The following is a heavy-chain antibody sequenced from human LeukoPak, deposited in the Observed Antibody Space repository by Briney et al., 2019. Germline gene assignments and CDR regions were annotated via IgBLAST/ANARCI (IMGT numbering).Heavy chain of an antibody. D-gene: IGHD6-13*01. J-gene: IGHJ4*02. Sequence: SETPSLTCTVSGGSISSGGYYWSWIRQPPGKGLEWIGYIYHSGSTYYNPSLKSRVTISVDRSKNQFSLKLSSVTAADTAVYYCARQRVAAGRGVYWGQGTLVTVSS. CDR1: GGSISSGGYY. CDR3: ARQRVAAGRGVY. V-gene: IGHV4-30-2*01. CDR2: IYHSGST.